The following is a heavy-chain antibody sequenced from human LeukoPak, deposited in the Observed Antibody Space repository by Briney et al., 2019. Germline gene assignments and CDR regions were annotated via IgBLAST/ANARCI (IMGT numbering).Heavy chain of an antibody. Sequence: GGSLRLSCAASGFTFSSYWMHWVRQAPGKGLVWVSRINSDGSSTSYADSVKGRFTISRDNAKNTLYLQMNSLRAADTAVYYCARGGTYSYEQVGYWGQGTLVTVFS. CDR2: INSDGSST. CDR3: ARGGTYSYEQVGY. V-gene: IGHV3-74*01. D-gene: IGHD1-7*01. CDR1: GFTFSSYW. J-gene: IGHJ4*02.